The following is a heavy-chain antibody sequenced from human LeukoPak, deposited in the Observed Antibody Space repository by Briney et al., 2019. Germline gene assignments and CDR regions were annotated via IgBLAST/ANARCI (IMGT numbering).Heavy chain of an antibody. CDR1: GFTFSSNY. CDR3: ARDRTEKYYYDSSGYYDY. CDR2: IYSGGST. J-gene: IGHJ4*02. V-gene: IGHV3-66*01. D-gene: IGHD3-22*01. Sequence: GGPLRLSCAASGFTFSSNYMSWVRQAPGKGLEWVSVIYSGGSTYYADSVKGRFTISRDNSKNTLYLQMNSLRAEDTAVYYCARDRTEKYYYDSSGYYDYWGQGTLVTVSS.